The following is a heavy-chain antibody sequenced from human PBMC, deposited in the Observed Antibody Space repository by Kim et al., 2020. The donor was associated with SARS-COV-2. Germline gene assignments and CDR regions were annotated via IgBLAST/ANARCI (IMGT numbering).Heavy chain of an antibody. CDR1: GFTFDDYA. D-gene: IGHD6-19*01. CDR3: AKDRGYSSGWYYNFDY. CDR2: ISWNSGSI. Sequence: GGSLRLSCAASGFTFDDYAMHWVRQAPGKGLEWVSGISWNSGSIGYADSVKGRFTISRDNAKNSLYLQMNSLRAEDTALYYCAKDRGYSSGWYYNFDYWGQGTLDTVSS. V-gene: IGHV3-9*01. J-gene: IGHJ4*02.